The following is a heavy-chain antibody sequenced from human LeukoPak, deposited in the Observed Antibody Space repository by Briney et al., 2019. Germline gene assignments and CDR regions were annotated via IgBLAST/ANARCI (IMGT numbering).Heavy chain of an antibody. CDR2: INHSGST. D-gene: IGHD2-2*01. CDR1: GGSFSGYY. V-gene: IGHV4-34*09. CDR3: ASGDCSSTSCPPYFDY. J-gene: IGHJ4*02. Sequence: PSETLSLTCAVYGGSFSGYYWSWIRQPPGKGLEWIGEINHSGSTNYNPSLKSRVTISVDTSKNQFSLKLSSVTAADTAVYYCASGDCSSTSCPPYFDYWGQGTLVTVSS.